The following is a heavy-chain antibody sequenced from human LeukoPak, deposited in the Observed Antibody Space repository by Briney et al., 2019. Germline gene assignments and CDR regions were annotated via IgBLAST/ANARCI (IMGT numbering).Heavy chain of an antibody. CDR3: ARNGSVTTVTTARYYYYGMDV. CDR1: GYTFTSYG. J-gene: IGHJ6*02. Sequence: ASVKVSCKASGYTFTSYGISWVRQAPGQGLEWMGWISAYNGNTNYAQKLQGRVTMTTDTSTSTAYMELRSLRSDDTAVYYCARNGSVTTVTTARYYYYGMDVWGQGTTVTVSS. V-gene: IGHV1-18*01. D-gene: IGHD4-11*01. CDR2: ISAYNGNT.